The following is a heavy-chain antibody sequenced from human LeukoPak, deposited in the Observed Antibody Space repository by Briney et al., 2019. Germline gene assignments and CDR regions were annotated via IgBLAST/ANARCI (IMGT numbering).Heavy chain of an antibody. CDR1: GYTFTSYG. V-gene: IGHV1-18*01. D-gene: IGHD3-10*01. CDR2: ISAYNGNT. J-gene: IGHJ4*02. Sequence: GASVKVSCKASGYTFTSYGISWVRQAPGQGLEWMGWISAYNGNTNYAQKLQGRVTMTIDTSTSTAYMELRSLRSDDTAVYYCARDSEMVRGVITDPNFDYWGQGTLVTVSS. CDR3: ARDSEMVRGVITDPNFDY.